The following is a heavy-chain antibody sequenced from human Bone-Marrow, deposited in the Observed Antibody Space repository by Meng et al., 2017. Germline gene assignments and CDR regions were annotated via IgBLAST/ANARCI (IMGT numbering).Heavy chain of an antibody. V-gene: IGHV3-7*01. D-gene: IGHD3-10*01. Sequence: GGSLRLSCTVSGGSISSYYWSWIRQPPGKGLEWVANIKQDGSEKYYVDSVKGRFTISRDNAKNSLYLQMNSLRAEDTAVYYCATRVRGVTVVAYYFDYWGQGTLVTVSS. CDR2: IKQDGSEK. J-gene: IGHJ4*02. CDR3: ATRVRGVTVVAYYFDY. CDR1: GGSISSYY.